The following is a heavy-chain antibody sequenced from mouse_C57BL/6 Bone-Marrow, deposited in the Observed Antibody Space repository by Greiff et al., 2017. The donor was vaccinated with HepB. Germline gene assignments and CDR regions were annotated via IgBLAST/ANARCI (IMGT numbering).Heavy chain of an antibody. D-gene: IGHD4-1*01. CDR1: GYTFTSYW. Sequence: QVQLKQPGAELVMPGASVKLSCKASGYTFTSYWMHWVKQRPGQGLEWIGEIDPSDSYTNYNQKFKGKSTLTVDKSSSTAYMQLSSLTSEDSAVYYCAIPLTGTGYFDVWGTGTTVTVSS. CDR3: AIPLTGTGYFDV. J-gene: IGHJ1*03. V-gene: IGHV1-69*01. CDR2: IDPSDSYT.